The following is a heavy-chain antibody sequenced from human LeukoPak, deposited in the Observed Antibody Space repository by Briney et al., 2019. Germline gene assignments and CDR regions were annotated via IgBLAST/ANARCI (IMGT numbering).Heavy chain of an antibody. D-gene: IGHD6-13*01. CDR1: GGSISSYY. Sequence: SETLSLTCTVSGGSISSYYWNWIRQPAGKGLELIGRIYTSGDTNYNPSLKSRVTMSVDTSKNQFSLKLSSVTAADTAVYYCASAMYSSSWYRYDYFDYWGQGTLVTVSS. V-gene: IGHV4-4*07. J-gene: IGHJ4*02. CDR3: ASAMYSSSWYRYDYFDY. CDR2: IYTSGDT.